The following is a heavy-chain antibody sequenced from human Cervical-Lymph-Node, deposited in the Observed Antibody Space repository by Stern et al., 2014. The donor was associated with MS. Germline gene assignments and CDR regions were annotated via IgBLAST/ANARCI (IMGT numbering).Heavy chain of an antibody. CDR1: GGTFSSYA. CDR3: ARDQRHYGSGHYAFDI. Sequence: QLVQSGAEVKKPGSSVRVSCKASGGTFSSYAFSWVRQAPGQGLEWMGGVIPIIGTANYAQKYQGRVTITAGDYINKVYMEVSSLRSEDTSVFYCARDQRHYGSGHYAFDIWGQGTMVTVSS. V-gene: IGHV1-69*01. D-gene: IGHD3-10*01. J-gene: IGHJ3*02. CDR2: VIPIIGTA.